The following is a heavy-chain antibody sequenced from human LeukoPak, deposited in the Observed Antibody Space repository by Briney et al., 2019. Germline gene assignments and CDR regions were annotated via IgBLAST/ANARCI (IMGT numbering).Heavy chain of an antibody. CDR3: ARELRHTAMDD. J-gene: IGHJ4*02. D-gene: IGHD5-18*01. CDR1: GFTFSRHW. CDR2: IKEDGTYT. Sequence: PGGSLRLSCAASGFTFSRHWMHWVRQAPGKGLVWVSRIKEDGTYTSYVDSVKGRFTMSRDNARNTLYLEMNSLRAEDTAVYYCARELRHTAMDDWGQGTPVTVSS. V-gene: IGHV3-74*01.